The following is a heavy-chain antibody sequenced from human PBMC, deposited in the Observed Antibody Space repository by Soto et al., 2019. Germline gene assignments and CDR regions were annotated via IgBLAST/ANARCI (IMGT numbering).Heavy chain of an antibody. CDR3: ARGDYDFWSASRYYYYGMDV. CDR1: GFTFSSYW. Sequence: EVQLVESGGGLVQPGGSLRLSCAASGFTFSSYWMSWVRQAPGKGLEWVANIKQDGSEKYYVDSVKGRFTISRDNAKNSLHLQMNSLRAEDTAVYYCARGDYDFWSASRYYYYGMDVWGQGTTVTVSS. D-gene: IGHD3-3*01. V-gene: IGHV3-7*03. CDR2: IKQDGSEK. J-gene: IGHJ6*02.